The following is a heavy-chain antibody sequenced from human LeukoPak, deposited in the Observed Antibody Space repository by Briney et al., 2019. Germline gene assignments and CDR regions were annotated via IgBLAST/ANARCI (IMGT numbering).Heavy chain of an antibody. CDR1: GFTFWSYG. Sequence: PGGSLRPSCTASGFTFWSYGIHWVRQAPGKGLEWVAVISYDGNHEVYADSVKGRFTVSRDNSLNTVYLQMNSLRTEDTAVFYCAKDRRMMSSQYGMDVWGQGTTVTVSS. CDR2: ISYDGNHE. D-gene: IGHD6-6*01. V-gene: IGHV3-30*18. J-gene: IGHJ6*02. CDR3: AKDRRMMSSQYGMDV.